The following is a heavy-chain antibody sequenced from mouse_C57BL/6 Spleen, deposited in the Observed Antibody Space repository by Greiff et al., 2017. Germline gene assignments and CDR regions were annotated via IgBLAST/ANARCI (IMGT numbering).Heavy chain of an antibody. CDR3: ARAYYYGSSYPSYYAMDY. D-gene: IGHD1-1*01. CDR2: IHPNSGST. CDR1: GYTFTSYW. Sequence: VKLQQPGAELVKPGASVKLSCKASGYTFTSYWMHWVKQRPGQGLEWIGMIHPNSGSTNYNEKFKSKATLTVDKSSSTAYMQLSSLTSEDSAVYYCARAYYYGSSYPSYYAMDYWGQGTSVTVSS. V-gene: IGHV1-64*01. J-gene: IGHJ4*01.